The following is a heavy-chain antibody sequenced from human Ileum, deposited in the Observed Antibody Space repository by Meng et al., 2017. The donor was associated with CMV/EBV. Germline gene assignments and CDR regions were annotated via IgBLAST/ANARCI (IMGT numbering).Heavy chain of an antibody. Sequence: GESLKISCAASGFTVSSNYMSWVRQAPGKGLEWVSVIYSGGSTYYADSVKGRFTISRDNSKNTLYLQTNSLRAEDTAVYYCARDGYSSSRDYYYYGMDVWGQGTTVTVSS. CDR1: GFTVSSNY. J-gene: IGHJ6*02. CDR2: IYSGGST. CDR3: ARDGYSSSRDYYYYGMDV. D-gene: IGHD6-13*01. V-gene: IGHV3-53*01.